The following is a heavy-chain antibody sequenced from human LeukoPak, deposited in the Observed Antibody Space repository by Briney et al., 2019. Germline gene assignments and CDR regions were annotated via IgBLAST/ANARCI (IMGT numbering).Heavy chain of an antibody. V-gene: IGHV3-23*01. D-gene: IGHD3-22*01. CDR2: ISGSGGST. Sequence: GGSLRLSCAASGFTFSTYAMSWVRQAPGKGLEWVSAISGSGGSTYYADSVKGRFTISRDNSKNTLYLQMNSLRPEDTAVYYCATPKAYNRDSSDAGSSDSWGQGTLVTVSS. J-gene: IGHJ5*01. CDR1: GFTFSTYA. CDR3: ATPKAYNRDSSDAGSSDS.